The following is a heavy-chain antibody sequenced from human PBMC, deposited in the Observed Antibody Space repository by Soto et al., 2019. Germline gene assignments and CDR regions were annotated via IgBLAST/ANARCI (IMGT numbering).Heavy chain of an antibody. J-gene: IGHJ4*02. CDR3: ARDARAKEGSGGSCAQDYDD. D-gene: IGHD2-15*01. V-gene: IGHV1-18*01. CDR1: GYTFTSYG. CDR2: ISAYNGNT. Sequence: GAXVKVSCKASGYTFTSYGISWVRQAPGQGLEWMGWISAYNGNTNYAQKLQGRVTMTTDTSTSTAYMELRSLRSDDTAVYYCARDARAKEGSGGSCAQDYDDWGQGTLVTVSS.